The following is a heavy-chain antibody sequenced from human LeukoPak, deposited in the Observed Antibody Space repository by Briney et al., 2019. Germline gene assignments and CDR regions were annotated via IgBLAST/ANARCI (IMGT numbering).Heavy chain of an antibody. CDR2: ISSSGSTI. CDR1: GFTFSSYE. V-gene: IGHV3-48*03. Sequence: GGSLRLSCAASGFTFSSYEMNWVRQAPGKGLEWVSYISSSGSTIYYADSVKGRFTISRDNAKNSLYLQMNSLRVEDTAVYYCARERKLVGFDYWGQGTLVTVSS. D-gene: IGHD6-6*01. CDR3: ARERKLVGFDY. J-gene: IGHJ4*02.